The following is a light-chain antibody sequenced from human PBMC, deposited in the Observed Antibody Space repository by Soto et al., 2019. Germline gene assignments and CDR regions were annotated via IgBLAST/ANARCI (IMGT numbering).Light chain of an antibody. Sequence: QSALTQPASVSGSPGQSITISCTGTSSDIGGYNYVSWYQQHPGEAPKLVIYEVSNRPSGVSNRFSGSKSGNTASLTISGLQADDEADYYCCSYAGSSNVFGTGTKVTVL. CDR2: EVS. V-gene: IGLV2-14*01. CDR3: CSYAGSSNV. CDR1: SSDIGGYNY. J-gene: IGLJ1*01.